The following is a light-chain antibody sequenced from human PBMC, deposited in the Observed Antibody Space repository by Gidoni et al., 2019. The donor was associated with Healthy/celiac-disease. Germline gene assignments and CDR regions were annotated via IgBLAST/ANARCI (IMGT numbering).Light chain of an antibody. CDR3: QQRSNWPLMIT. CDR2: DAS. V-gene: IGKV3-11*01. Sequence: EIVLTQSPATLSLSPVERATLSCRASQSVSSYLAWYQQKPGQAPRLLIYDASNRATGIPARFSGSGSGTDFTLTISSLEPEDFAVYYCQQRSNWPLMITFGPXTKVDIK. J-gene: IGKJ3*01. CDR1: QSVSSY.